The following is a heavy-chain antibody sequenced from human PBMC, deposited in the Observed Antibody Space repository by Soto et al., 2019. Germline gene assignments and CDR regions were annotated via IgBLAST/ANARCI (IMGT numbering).Heavy chain of an antibody. CDR3: ARDHRPGYCSGGSCYLFGFDP. CDR1: GGTFSSYA. Sequence: QVQLVQSGAEVKKPGSSVKVSCKASGGTFSSYAISWVRQAPGQGLEWMGGIIPIFGTANYAQKFQGRVTITADESTRPAYMELSSLRSEDTAVYYCARDHRPGYCSGGSCYLFGFDPWGQGTLVTVSS. J-gene: IGHJ5*02. CDR2: IIPIFGTA. V-gene: IGHV1-69*12. D-gene: IGHD2-15*01.